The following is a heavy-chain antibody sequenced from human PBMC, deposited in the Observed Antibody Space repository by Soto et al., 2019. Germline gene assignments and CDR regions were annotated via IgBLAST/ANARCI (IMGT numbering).Heavy chain of an antibody. CDR2: IYPGDSDT. D-gene: IGHD6-19*01. V-gene: IGHV5-51*01. CDR3: ARPQTGYSSGVDAFDI. CDR1: GYSFTSYW. J-gene: IGHJ3*02. Sequence: GESLKISCKGSGYSFTSYWIGWVRQMPGKGLEWMGIIYPGDSDTRYSPSFQGQVTISADKSISTAYLQWSSLKASDTAMYYCARPQTGYSSGVDAFDIWGQGTMVTVSS.